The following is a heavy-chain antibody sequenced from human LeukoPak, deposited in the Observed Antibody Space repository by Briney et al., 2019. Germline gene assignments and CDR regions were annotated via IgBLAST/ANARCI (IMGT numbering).Heavy chain of an antibody. V-gene: IGHV3-13*01. J-gene: IGHJ6*03. Sequence: QPGGSLRLSCVVSGFIFSTYDMHWVRQTTAKGLEWVSSIGIAGDTYYPGSVKGRFTISRENAKNSLYLQMNSLRAGDTAVYYCARFAAGGSYYYYMDVWGKGTTVTVSS. D-gene: IGHD6-25*01. CDR2: IGIAGDT. CDR1: GFIFSTYD. CDR3: ARFAAGGSYYYYMDV.